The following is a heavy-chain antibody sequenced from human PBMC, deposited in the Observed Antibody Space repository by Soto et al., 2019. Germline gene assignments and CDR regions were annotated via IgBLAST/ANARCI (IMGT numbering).Heavy chain of an antibody. CDR1: GYTKTSYG. D-gene: IGHD6-13*01. CDR3: ARDSSYSSSWYYYYGMDV. CDR2: ISAYNGNT. V-gene: IGHV1-18*01. J-gene: IGHJ6*02. Sequence: GASVKVSCKTSGYTKTSYGVSWVRQAPGQGLEWMGWISAYNGNTNYAQKLQGRVTMTTDTSTSTAYMELRSLRSDDTAVYYCARDSSYSSSWYYYYGMDVWGQGTTVTVSS.